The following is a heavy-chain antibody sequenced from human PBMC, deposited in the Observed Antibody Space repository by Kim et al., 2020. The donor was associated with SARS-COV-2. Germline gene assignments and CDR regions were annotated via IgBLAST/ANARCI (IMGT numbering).Heavy chain of an antibody. CDR1: GYTFTSYG. J-gene: IGHJ5*02. V-gene: IGHV1-18*04. D-gene: IGHD3-10*01. Sequence: ASVKVSCKASGYTFTSYGISWVRQAPGQGLEWMGWISAYNGNTNYAQKLQGRVTMTTDTSTSTAYMELRSLRSDDTAVYYCARYESITMVRGEVYNWFDPWGQGTLVTVSS. CDR2: ISAYNGNT. CDR3: ARYESITMVRGEVYNWFDP.